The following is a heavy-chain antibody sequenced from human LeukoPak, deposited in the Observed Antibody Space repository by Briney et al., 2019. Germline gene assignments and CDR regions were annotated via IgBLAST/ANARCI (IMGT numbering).Heavy chain of an antibody. Sequence: GGSLRLSCAASGFTFSSYWMSWVRQAPGKGLEWVANIKQDGSEKYYVDSVKGRFTISRDNAKNSLYLQMNSLRAEDTAVYYCARDHCTSCYNYFDYWGQGTLVTVSS. CDR1: GFTFSSYW. CDR3: ARDHCTSCYNYFDY. V-gene: IGHV3-7*01. CDR2: IKQDGSEK. J-gene: IGHJ4*02. D-gene: IGHD2-2*02.